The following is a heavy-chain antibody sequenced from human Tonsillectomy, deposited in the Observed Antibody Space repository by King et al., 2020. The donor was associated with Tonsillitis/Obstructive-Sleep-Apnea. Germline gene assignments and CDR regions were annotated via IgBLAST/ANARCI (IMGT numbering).Heavy chain of an antibody. CDR2: IFSNDEK. Sequence: VTFKESGPVLVKPTETLTLTCTVSGFSLSHARMGVSWIRQPPGKALEWLAHIFSNDEKSYSTSLNNRLTISKDTSKSQVVLTMTNMDPVDTATYYCARVMRYGDYVENWFDPWGQGTLVTVSS. D-gene: IGHD4-17*01. CDR3: ARVMRYGDYVENWFDP. CDR1: GFSLSHARMG. V-gene: IGHV2-26*01. J-gene: IGHJ5*02.